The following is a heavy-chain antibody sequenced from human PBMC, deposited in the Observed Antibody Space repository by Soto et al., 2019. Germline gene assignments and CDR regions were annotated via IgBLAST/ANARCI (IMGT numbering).Heavy chain of an antibody. Sequence: PWGSLRLSCGGSGYTFSTHAMSWVRQAPGKGLEWVSGVSGSGDITYYADSVRGRFTISRDNSKYTIYLQMNSLRAEDTALYYCARQKGYTYGYPFDYWGPGTLVTVSS. CDR2: VSGSGDIT. CDR3: ARQKGYTYGYPFDY. V-gene: IGHV3-23*01. D-gene: IGHD5-18*01. J-gene: IGHJ4*02. CDR1: GYTFSTHA.